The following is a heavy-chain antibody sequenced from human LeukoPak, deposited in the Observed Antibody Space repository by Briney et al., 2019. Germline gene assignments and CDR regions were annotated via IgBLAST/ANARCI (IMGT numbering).Heavy chain of an antibody. D-gene: IGHD2-15*01. CDR1: GGSFSVYY. V-gene: IGHV4-34*01. CDR2: INHSGST. Sequence: SETLSLTCAVYGGSFSVYYWSWIRQPPGKGLEWIGEINHSGSTNYNPSLKSRVTISVDTSKNQFSLKLSSVTAADTAVYYCARGMLCSGGSCYRYYYYGMDVWGKGTTVTVSS. CDR3: ARGMLCSGGSCYRYYYYGMDV. J-gene: IGHJ6*04.